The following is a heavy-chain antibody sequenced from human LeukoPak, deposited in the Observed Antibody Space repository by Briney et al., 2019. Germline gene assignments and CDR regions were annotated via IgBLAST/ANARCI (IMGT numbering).Heavy chain of an antibody. V-gene: IGHV3-48*01. D-gene: IGHD6-13*01. J-gene: IGHJ4*02. CDR2: ITRSSTTI. CDR1: GFNFSIYS. Sequence: GSLRLSCAASGFNFSIYSMNWVRQAPGKGLEWVSYITRSSTTIYYADSVKGRFTISRDNSKNTLYLQMNSLRAEDTAVYYCAKVLPNIEQLVPYYFDYWGQGTLVTVSS. CDR3: AKVLPNIEQLVPYYFDY.